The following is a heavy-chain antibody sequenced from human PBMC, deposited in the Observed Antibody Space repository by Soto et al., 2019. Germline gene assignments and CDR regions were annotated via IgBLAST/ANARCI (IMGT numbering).Heavy chain of an antibody. Sequence: GGSLRLSCAASGFTFSSYAMSWVRQAPGKGLEWVSAISGSGGSTYYADSVKGRFTISRDNSKNTLYLQMNSLRAEDTAVYYCAKGARDKQLVQGWFDPWGQGTLVTVSS. CDR1: GFTFSSYA. CDR3: AKGARDKQLVQGWFDP. D-gene: IGHD6-6*01. V-gene: IGHV3-23*01. J-gene: IGHJ5*02. CDR2: ISGSGGST.